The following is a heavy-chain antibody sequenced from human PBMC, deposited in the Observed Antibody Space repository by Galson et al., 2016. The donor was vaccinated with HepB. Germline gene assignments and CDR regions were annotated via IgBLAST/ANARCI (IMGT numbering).Heavy chain of an antibody. CDR3: AKERLVRRIFDH. CDR1: GFKLSHYA. J-gene: IGHJ4*02. D-gene: IGHD1-1*01. Sequence: SLRLSCAASGFKLSHYAMHWVRQGPDKGLEWVASISTRRTTYYSDSMQGRFTISRDNSNNTLYLQMNGLRAEDTAVYYCAKERLVRRIFDHWGQGTLLTVSS. CDR2: ISTRRTT. V-gene: IGHV3-23*01.